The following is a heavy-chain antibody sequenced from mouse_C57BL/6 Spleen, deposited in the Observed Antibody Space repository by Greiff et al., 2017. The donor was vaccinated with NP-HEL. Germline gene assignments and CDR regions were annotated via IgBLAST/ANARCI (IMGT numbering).Heavy chain of an antibody. Sequence: EVKVVESGGGLVKPGGSLKLSCAASGFTFSDYGMHWVRQAPEKGLEWVAYISSGSSTIYYADTVKGRFTISRDNSKNTLFLQMTSLRSEDTAMYYCARCGKLTGGAMDYWGQGTSVTVSS. J-gene: IGHJ4*01. CDR3: ARCGKLTGGAMDY. CDR1: GFTFSDYG. CDR2: ISSGSSTI. D-gene: IGHD4-1*01. V-gene: IGHV5-17*01.